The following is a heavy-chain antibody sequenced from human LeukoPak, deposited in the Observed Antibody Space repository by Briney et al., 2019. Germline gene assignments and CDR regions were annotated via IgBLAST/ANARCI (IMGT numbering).Heavy chain of an antibody. J-gene: IGHJ4*02. CDR2: MSNDGSNK. V-gene: IGHV3-30*18. CDR1: GFTFSSYA. CDR3: AKLDSSGWSRPFDY. D-gene: IGHD6-19*01. Sequence: GGSLRLSCAASGFTFSSYAMHWVRQAPGKGPEWVAVMSNDGSNKYYGDSVKGRFTISRDNSKNTLYLQMNSLRAEDTAVYYCAKLDSSGWSRPFDYWGQGTLVTVSS.